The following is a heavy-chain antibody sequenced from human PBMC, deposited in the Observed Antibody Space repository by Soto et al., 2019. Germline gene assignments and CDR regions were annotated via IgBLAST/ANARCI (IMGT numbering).Heavy chain of an antibody. CDR2: IGAGGVTI. Sequence: GGSLRLSCAASGFTFSSYAMSWVRQAPGKGLEWVSAIGAGGVTIYYADSAKGRFTISRDNSKNTLYLRMDSLRAGDTAVYYCAKDGRYDILTGQWAPFDYWGQGTLVTVSS. J-gene: IGHJ4*02. CDR3: AKDGRYDILTGQWAPFDY. V-gene: IGHV3-23*01. CDR1: GFTFSSYA. D-gene: IGHD3-9*01.